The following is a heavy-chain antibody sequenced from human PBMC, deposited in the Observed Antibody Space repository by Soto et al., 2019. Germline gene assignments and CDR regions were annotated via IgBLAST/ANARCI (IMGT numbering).Heavy chain of an antibody. CDR2: ISYDGNNK. J-gene: IGHJ4*02. CDR3: AKAPVSTGTGYFDY. D-gene: IGHD2-8*02. V-gene: IGHV3-30*18. Sequence: GGSLRLSCAASGFTFSYYGLHWVRQAPGKGLEWVAVISYDGNNKSYADSVKGRFTISRDNSKNTLFLQMNSLRAEDTAVYYCAKAPVSTGTGYFDYWGQGTLVTVSS. CDR1: GFTFSYYG.